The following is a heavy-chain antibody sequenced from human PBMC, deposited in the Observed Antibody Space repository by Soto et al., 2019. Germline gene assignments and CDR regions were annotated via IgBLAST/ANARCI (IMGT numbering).Heavy chain of an antibody. D-gene: IGHD3-10*01. CDR2: IIPILGIA. CDR1: GGTFSRYT. V-gene: IGHV1-69*02. J-gene: IGHJ4*02. Sequence: QVQLVQSGAEVKKPGSSVKVSCKASGGTFSRYTISWVRQAPGQGLDWMGRIIPILGIANYAQKLQGRVTITADKSTSTAYMELSRLRSEDTAVYYCFSTGYGAGSYHLHLDFDYWGQGTLVTVSS. CDR3: FSTGYGAGSYHLHLDFDY.